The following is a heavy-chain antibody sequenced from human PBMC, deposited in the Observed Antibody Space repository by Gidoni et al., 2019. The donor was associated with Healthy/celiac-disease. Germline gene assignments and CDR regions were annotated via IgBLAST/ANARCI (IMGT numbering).Heavy chain of an antibody. J-gene: IGHJ5*02. CDR2: IDYSGST. CDR1: GGSISSYY. CDR3: ARHFEQQLLRWFDP. D-gene: IGHD6-13*01. Sequence: QVQLQESGPGLVKPSEPLSLTCTVSGGSISSYYWSWIRQPPGRGLEWIGYIDYSGSTNYNPSLKSRVTISVDTSKNQFSLKLSSVTAADTAVYYCARHFEQQLLRWFDPWGQGTLVTVSS. V-gene: IGHV4-59*08.